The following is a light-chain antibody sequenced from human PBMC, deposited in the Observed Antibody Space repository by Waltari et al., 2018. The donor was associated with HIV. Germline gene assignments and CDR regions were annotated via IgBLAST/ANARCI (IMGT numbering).Light chain of an antibody. J-gene: IGKJ3*01. CDR3: QQYGSSPT. V-gene: IGKV3-20*01. CDR1: QTVSSNY. Sequence: EIVLTQSPGTLSLSPGERATLSCRASQTVSSNYLAWYQQKPGQAPRLLIYGTSSRAIGIPDRFSGSGSGTDFTLTINRLEHEDFAVYYCQQYGSSPTFGPGTKVDIK. CDR2: GTS.